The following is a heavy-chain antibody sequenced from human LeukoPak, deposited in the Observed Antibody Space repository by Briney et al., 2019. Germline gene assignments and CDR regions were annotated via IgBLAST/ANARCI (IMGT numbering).Heavy chain of an antibody. V-gene: IGHV5-51*01. Sequence: GESLKISCKGSGYSFTSYWIGWVRQMPGKGLEWMGIIYPGDSDTRYSPSFQGQVTISADKSISTAYLQWGCLKASDTAMYYCARGPGSGYYPSYFDYWGQGTLVTVSS. CDR2: IYPGDSDT. CDR1: GYSFTSYW. J-gene: IGHJ4*02. CDR3: ARGPGSGYYPSYFDY. D-gene: IGHD3-3*01.